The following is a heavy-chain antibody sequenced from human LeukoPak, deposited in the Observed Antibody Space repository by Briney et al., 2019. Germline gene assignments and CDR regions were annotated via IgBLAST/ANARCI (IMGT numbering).Heavy chain of an antibody. CDR3: ARDGYGGNSGFDY. CDR1: GFTFSSYA. CDR2: ISGSGGST. Sequence: PGGSLRLSCAASGFTFSSYAMSWVRQAPGKGLEWVSAISGSGGSTYYADSVKGRFTISRDNSKNTLYLQMNSLRAEDTAVYYCARDGYGGNSGFDYWGQGTLVTVSS. D-gene: IGHD4-23*01. V-gene: IGHV3-23*01. J-gene: IGHJ4*02.